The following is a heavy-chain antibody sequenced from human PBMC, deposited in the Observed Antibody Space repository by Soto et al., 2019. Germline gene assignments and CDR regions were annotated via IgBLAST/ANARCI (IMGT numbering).Heavy chain of an antibody. CDR3: ATLGVSSGWYGDYFAY. Sequence: PSETLSLTCAVSCGSISSTNWWAWVRQPPGKGLEWIGEIYHSGTTTYNPSLKSRVTISVDKSNNQFSLKLNSVTAADTAVYYCATLGVSSGWYGDYFAYWGRGTLVTVSS. CDR1: CGSISSTNW. V-gene: IGHV4-4*02. CDR2: IYHSGTT. D-gene: IGHD6-19*01. J-gene: IGHJ4*02.